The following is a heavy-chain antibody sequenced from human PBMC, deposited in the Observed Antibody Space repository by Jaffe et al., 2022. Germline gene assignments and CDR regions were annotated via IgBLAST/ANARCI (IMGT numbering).Heavy chain of an antibody. CDR2: INQDGSEK. CDR1: GLTFSRHW. J-gene: IGHJ4*02. CDR3: ARDLSTVTTKYYFDY. Sequence: EVQLVESGGALVQPGGSLTLSCAVSGLTFSRHWMTWVRQAPGKGLEWVAHINQDGSEKYYVGSVRGRFTISRDNAKNSLYLQMNSLRAEDTAVYYCARDLSTVTTKYYFDYWGQGTLVTVSS. D-gene: IGHD4-17*01. V-gene: IGHV3-7*05.